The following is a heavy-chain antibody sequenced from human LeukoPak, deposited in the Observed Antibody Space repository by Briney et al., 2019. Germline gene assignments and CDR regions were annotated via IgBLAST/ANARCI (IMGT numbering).Heavy chain of an antibody. CDR2: ITASGTAM. CDR1: GFTFSSYS. CDR3: ASSGSYRFDY. J-gene: IGHJ4*02. V-gene: IGHV3-48*02. Sequence: GGSLRLSCAASGFTFSSYSMNWVRKAPGKGLEWVSHITASGTAMFYADSVKGRFTISRDNAKNSLYLQMNSLRDEDTAVYYCASSGSYRFDYWGQGTLVTVSS. D-gene: IGHD1-26*01.